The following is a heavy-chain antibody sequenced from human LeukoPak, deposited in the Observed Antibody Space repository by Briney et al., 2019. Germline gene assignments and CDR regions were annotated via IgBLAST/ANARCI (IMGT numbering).Heavy chain of an antibody. V-gene: IGHV1-2*02. Sequence: ASVEVSCKASGCTFTGYYMHWVRQAPGQGLEWMGWINPNSGGTNYAQKFQGRVTMTRDTSISTAYMELSRLRSDDTAVYYCARSRGYSYVRDAFDIWGQGTMVTVSS. CDR1: GCTFTGYY. D-gene: IGHD5-18*01. J-gene: IGHJ3*02. CDR2: INPNSGGT. CDR3: ARSRGYSYVRDAFDI.